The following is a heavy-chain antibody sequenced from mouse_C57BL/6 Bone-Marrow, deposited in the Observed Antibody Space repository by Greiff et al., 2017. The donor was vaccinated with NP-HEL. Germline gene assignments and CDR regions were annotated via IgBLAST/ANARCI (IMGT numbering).Heavy chain of an antibody. V-gene: IGHV5-15*01. Sequence: EVQGVESGGGLVQPGGSLKLSCAASGFTFSDYGMAWVRQAPRKGPEWVAFISNLAYSIYYADTVTGRFTISRENAKNTLYLEMSSLRSEDTAMYYCARHRNYGAMDYWGQGTSVTVSS. D-gene: IGHD2-5*01. CDR3: ARHRNYGAMDY. CDR2: ISNLAYSI. CDR1: GFTFSDYG. J-gene: IGHJ4*01.